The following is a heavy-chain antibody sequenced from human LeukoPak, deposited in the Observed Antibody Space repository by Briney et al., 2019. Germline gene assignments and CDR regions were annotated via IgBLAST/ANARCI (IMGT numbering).Heavy chain of an antibody. V-gene: IGHV3-48*03. J-gene: IGHJ4*02. D-gene: IGHD2-21*01. CDR2: ISSSGKTI. CDR1: GVFFATYE. Sequence: GGSLRLSCATSGVFFATYEMTSGRQVPGGALEWITYISSSGKTIYYADSVRGRFTVSRDNARGSLFLDMNNLRVEDTAVYFCTRGCSVMTGPVDHWGKGTLVTVSS. CDR3: TRGCSVMTGPVDH.